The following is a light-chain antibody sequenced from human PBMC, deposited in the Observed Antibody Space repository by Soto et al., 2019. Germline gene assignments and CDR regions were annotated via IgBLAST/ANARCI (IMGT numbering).Light chain of an antibody. CDR3: KNYIGPPPT. CDR1: QSVLYSSNEKNY. Sequence: DIVMTQSPDSLAVSLGERATINCKSSQSVLYSSNEKNYLAWYQQKPGQPPNLLLYWASTRESGVPDRFSGRGSGTNFPLTSTGRQPEIVAFYYFKNYIGPPPTFGGGTKVEIK. V-gene: IGKV4-1*01. J-gene: IGKJ4*01. CDR2: WAS.